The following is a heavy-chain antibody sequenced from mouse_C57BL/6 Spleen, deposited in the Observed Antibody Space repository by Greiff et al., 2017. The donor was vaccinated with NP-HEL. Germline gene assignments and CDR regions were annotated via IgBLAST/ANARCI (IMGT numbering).Heavy chain of an antibody. CDR2: ISNGGGST. CDR1: GFTFSDYY. CDR3: ARQGLRGYFDV. D-gene: IGHD1-1*01. J-gene: IGHJ1*03. V-gene: IGHV5-12*01. Sequence: EVMLVESGGGLVQPGGSLKLSCAASGFTFSDYYMYWVRQTPEKRLEWVAYISNGGGSTYYPDTVKGRFTISRDNAKNTLYLQMSRLKSEDTAMYYCARQGLRGYFDVWGTGTTVTVSS.